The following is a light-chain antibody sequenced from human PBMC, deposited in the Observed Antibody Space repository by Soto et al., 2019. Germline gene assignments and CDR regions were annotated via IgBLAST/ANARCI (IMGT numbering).Light chain of an antibody. CDR2: EDS. Sequence: QSALTQPASVSGSPGQSITISCTGTSSDVGSYNLVSWYQQHPGKAPKLIIYEDSKRPSGVSNRFSGSKSGNTASLTISGLQAEDEADYYCCSYAGSGTYVFGTGTKATVL. CDR3: CSYAGSGTYV. CDR1: SSDVGSYNL. V-gene: IGLV2-23*01. J-gene: IGLJ1*01.